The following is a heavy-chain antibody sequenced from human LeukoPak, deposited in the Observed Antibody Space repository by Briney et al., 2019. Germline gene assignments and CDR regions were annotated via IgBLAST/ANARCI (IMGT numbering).Heavy chain of an antibody. J-gene: IGHJ4*02. D-gene: IGHD1-26*01. V-gene: IGHV3-21*01. CDR1: GFTFSSYS. CDR2: ISSSSSYI. Sequence: MAGGSLRLSCAASGFTFSSYSMNWVRQAPGKGLEWVSSISSSSSYIYYADSVKGRFTISRDNAKNSLYLQMNSLRAEDTAVYYCARGSYDSPLFGYWGQGTLVTVSS. CDR3: ARGSYDSPLFGY.